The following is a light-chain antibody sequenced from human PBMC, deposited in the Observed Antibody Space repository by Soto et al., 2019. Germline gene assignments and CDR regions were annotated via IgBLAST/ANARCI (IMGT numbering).Light chain of an antibody. V-gene: IGKV3-11*01. J-gene: IGKJ3*01. CDR3: QQRSSWHT. Sequence: IVLTQSPVTLSLSPGERATLSCRASQSVSNYLAWYQQRPGQAPRLLIYDASTRATGVPARFSGSGSGTDFTLTISSLEPEDFAVYYCQQRSSWHTFGPGTKVDIK. CDR1: QSVSNY. CDR2: DAS.